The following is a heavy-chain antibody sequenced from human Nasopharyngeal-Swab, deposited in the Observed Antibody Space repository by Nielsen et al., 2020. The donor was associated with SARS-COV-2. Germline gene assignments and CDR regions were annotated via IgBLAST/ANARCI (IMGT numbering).Heavy chain of an antibody. CDR3: ARGGGSSSSAPFDY. J-gene: IGHJ4*02. Sequence: VRQAPGKGLGWVAVISCDGSNKYYADSVKGRFTISRDNSKNTLYLQMNSLRAEETAVYFCARGGGSSSSAPFDYWGQGTLVTVSS. V-gene: IGHV3-30-3*01. D-gene: IGHD6-6*01. CDR2: ISCDGSNK.